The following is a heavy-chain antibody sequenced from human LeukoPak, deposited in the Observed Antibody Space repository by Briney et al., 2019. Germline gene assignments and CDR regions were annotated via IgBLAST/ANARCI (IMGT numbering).Heavy chain of an antibody. CDR1: GFTFSRYS. J-gene: IGHJ4*02. D-gene: IGHD5-18*01. CDR3: ARVPTAMVEGDY. CDR2: ISSSSSYI. Sequence: PGGSLGLPCAASGFTFSRYSMNWVRQAPGKGLEWVSSISSSSSYIYYADSVKGRFTISRDNAKNSLYLQMNSLRAEDTAVYYCARVPTAMVEGDYWGQGTLVTVSS. V-gene: IGHV3-21*01.